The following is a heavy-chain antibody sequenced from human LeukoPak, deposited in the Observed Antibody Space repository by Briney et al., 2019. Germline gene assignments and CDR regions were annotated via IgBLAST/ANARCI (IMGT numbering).Heavy chain of an antibody. J-gene: IGHJ3*02. Sequence: GGSLRLSCAASGFTFSGFIMNWVRQAPGKGLEWVSYLSTSSSPIYYADSVKGRFTISRDNAKNSLYLQMNSLRAEDTAVYYCARGLAARRGAFDIWGQGTMVTVSS. CDR3: ARGLAARRGAFDI. D-gene: IGHD6-6*01. CDR1: GFTFSGFI. V-gene: IGHV3-48*01. CDR2: LSTSSSPI.